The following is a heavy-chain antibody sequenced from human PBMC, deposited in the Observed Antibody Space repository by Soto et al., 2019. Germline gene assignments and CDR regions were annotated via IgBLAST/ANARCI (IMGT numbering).Heavy chain of an antibody. CDR1: GGTFSSYA. Sequence: ASVKVSCKASGGTFSSYAISWVRQAPGQGLEWMGGIIPIFGTANYAQKFQGRVTITADKSTSTAYMELSSLRSEDTAVYYCARESWGGASAFDIWGQGTMVTVSS. CDR2: IIPIFGTA. CDR3: ARESWGGASAFDI. J-gene: IGHJ3*02. V-gene: IGHV1-69*06. D-gene: IGHD1-26*01.